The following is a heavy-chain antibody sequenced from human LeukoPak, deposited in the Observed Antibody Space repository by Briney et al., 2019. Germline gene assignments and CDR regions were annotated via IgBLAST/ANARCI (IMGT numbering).Heavy chain of an antibody. V-gene: IGHV3-66*01. CDR1: GFTFSSYA. CDR2: IYSGGST. CDR3: ATSRCNSSTSCYYYYYGMDV. J-gene: IGHJ6*02. Sequence: PGGSLRLSCAASGFTFSSYAMHWVRQAPGKGLEWVSVIYSGGSTYYADSVKGRFTISRDNSKNTLYLQMNSLRAEDTAVYYCATSRCNSSTSCYYYYYGMDVWGQGTTVTVSS. D-gene: IGHD2-2*01.